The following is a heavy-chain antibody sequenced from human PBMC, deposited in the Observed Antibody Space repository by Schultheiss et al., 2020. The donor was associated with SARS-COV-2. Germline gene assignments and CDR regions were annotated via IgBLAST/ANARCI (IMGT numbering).Heavy chain of an antibody. CDR3: ARDSSSYYYYGMDV. J-gene: IGHJ6*02. V-gene: IGHV3-48*03. CDR1: GFTFSSYE. D-gene: IGHD6-6*01. CDR2: ISSSSSTI. Sequence: GGSLRLSCAASGFTFSSYEMNWVRQAPGKGLEWVSYISSSSSTIYYADSVKGRFTISRDNAKNSLYLQMNSLRAEDTAVYYCARDSSSYYYYGMDVWGQGTTVTVSS.